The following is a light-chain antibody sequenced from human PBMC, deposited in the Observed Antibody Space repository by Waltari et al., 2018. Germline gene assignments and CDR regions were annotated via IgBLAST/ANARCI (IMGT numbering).Light chain of an antibody. CDR1: SGHSSNV. Sequence: QLVLTQSPSASASLGASVKLTCTSSSGHSSNVIAWLQQQPEKGPRYLMKVNSDGSHSKGDEIPDRFSGSSSGAERYLTISSVQPEDEADYYCQTGGHGTWVFGGGTKLTVL. CDR3: QTGGHGTWV. V-gene: IGLV4-69*01. J-gene: IGLJ3*02. CDR2: VNSDGSH.